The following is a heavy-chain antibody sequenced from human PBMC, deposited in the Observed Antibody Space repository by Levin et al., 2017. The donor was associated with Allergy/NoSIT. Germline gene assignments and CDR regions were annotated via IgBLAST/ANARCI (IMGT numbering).Heavy chain of an antibody. Sequence: VASVKVSCKASGGAVSNCTFSWVRQAPGQGLEWMGRIIPILGIANFAQKFQGRVTITADKSTHTAYMELSSLRSEDTAVYYCAGGLAPYFDSWGQGSLVTVSS. CDR1: GGAVSNCT. V-gene: IGHV1-69*02. D-gene: IGHD3/OR15-3a*01. J-gene: IGHJ4*02. CDR2: IIPILGIA. CDR3: AGGLAPYFDS.